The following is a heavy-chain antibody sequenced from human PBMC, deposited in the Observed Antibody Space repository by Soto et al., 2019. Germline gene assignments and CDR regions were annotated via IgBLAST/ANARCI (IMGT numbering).Heavy chain of an antibody. CDR1: GASITSYY. J-gene: IGHJ4*02. CDR2: IHYGGDT. Sequence: SETLSLTCSVSGASITSYYWSWLRQSPGKGLEWIAYIHYGGDTNYSPSLKSRITVSVDTSTNQFSLKLRSVTAADTAAYYCASTQSGYDFAGYFDYWGLGTLVTVSS. V-gene: IGHV4-59*08. D-gene: IGHD5-12*01. CDR3: ASTQSGYDFAGYFDY.